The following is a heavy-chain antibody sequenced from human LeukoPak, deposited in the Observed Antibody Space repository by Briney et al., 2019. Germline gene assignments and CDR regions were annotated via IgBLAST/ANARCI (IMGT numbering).Heavy chain of an antibody. Sequence: SGLTFSSYGMNWVRQAPGKGLEWVSSISSSSSYIYYADSVKGRFTVSRDNVKNSLYLQMNSLRAEDTAVYYCARDRGSTFYWFDPWGQGTLVTVSS. D-gene: IGHD6-13*01. CDR2: ISSSSSYI. J-gene: IGHJ5*02. V-gene: IGHV3-21*01. CDR1: GLTFSSYG. CDR3: ARDRGSTFYWFDP.